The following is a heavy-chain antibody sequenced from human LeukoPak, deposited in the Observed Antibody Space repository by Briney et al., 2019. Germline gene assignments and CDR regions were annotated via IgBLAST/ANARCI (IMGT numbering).Heavy chain of an antibody. V-gene: IGHV1-2*02. CDR1: GYTFTGYY. Sequence: ASVKVSCKASGYTFTGYYMHWVRQAPGQGLEWMGWINPNSGGTNYAQKFQGRVTMTRDTSISTAYMELSRLRSDDTAVYYCARDGVTWQRRNGFDSWGQGTLVIVSS. CDR3: ARDGVTWQRRNGFDS. CDR2: INPNSGGT. D-gene: IGHD5-12*01. J-gene: IGHJ5*01.